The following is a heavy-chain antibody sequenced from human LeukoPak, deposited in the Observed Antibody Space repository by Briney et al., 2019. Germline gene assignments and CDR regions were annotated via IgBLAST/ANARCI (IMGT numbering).Heavy chain of an antibody. CDR3: ARSLGANTWVGNWFDP. D-gene: IGHD3-10*01. V-gene: IGHV4-39*01. J-gene: IGHJ5*02. CDR1: GGSISSPNHD. CDR2: IYYSGTT. Sequence: SETLSLTCSVSGGSISSPNHDWAWTRQPPGQGLEWIGSIYYSGTTYYNLSLESRVTLSVDTSQNQFSLKLSSVTAADTAIYFCARSLGANTWVGNWFDPWGQGTLVTVSP.